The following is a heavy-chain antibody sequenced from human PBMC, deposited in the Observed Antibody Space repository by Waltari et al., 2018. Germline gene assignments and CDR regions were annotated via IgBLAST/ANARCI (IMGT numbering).Heavy chain of an antibody. D-gene: IGHD6-13*01. Sequence: QVQLVQSGAEVKKPGASVKVSCKASGYTFTGYYMHWVRQAPGQGLEWMGRINPNSGGTNYAKKLQGRVTMTRDTSISTAYMELSRLRSDDTAVYYCARDQQLAAAFDIWGQGTMVIVSS. J-gene: IGHJ3*02. CDR1: GYTFTGYY. CDR3: ARDQQLAAAFDI. CDR2: INPNSGGT. V-gene: IGHV1-2*06.